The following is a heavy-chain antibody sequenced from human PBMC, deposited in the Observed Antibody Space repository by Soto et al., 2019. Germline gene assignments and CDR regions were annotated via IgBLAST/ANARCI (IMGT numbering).Heavy chain of an antibody. D-gene: IGHD6-13*01. V-gene: IGHV1-24*01. J-gene: IGHJ6*02. CDR2: FDPEDGET. Sequence: QVQLVQSGAEVKKPGASVKVSCKVSGYTLTELSMHWVRQAPGKGLEWMGGFDPEDGETIYAQKFQGRVTMTEDTSXDXVYMELSSLRSEDTAVYYCATKGRWYVGYYYYGMDVWGQGTTVTVSS. CDR1: GYTLTELS. CDR3: ATKGRWYVGYYYYGMDV.